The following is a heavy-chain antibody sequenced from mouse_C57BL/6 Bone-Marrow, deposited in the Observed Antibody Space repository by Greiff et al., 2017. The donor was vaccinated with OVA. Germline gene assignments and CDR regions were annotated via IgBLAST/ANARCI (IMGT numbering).Heavy chain of an antibody. CDR3: TRSGFLLYAMDY. V-gene: IGHV1-5*01. CDR1: GYTFTSYW. CDR2: IYPGNSDT. Sequence: EVQLQQSGTVLARPGASVKMSCKTSGYTFTSYWLHWVKQRPGQGLEWIGAIYPGNSDTSYNQKFKGKSTLTAVTSASTAYMELSSLTNEDSAVYDCTRSGFLLYAMDYWGQGTSVTVSS. J-gene: IGHJ4*01.